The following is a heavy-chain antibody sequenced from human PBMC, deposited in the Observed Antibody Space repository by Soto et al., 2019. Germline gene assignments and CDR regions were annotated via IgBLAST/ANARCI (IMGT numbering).Heavy chain of an antibody. V-gene: IGHV4-34*01. CDR2: VTHSGDT. CDR1: GGSFSDYY. CDR3: TSPKGYSGYDLFY. Sequence: QVQLQQWGAGLLKPSETLSLTCAVYGGSFSDYYWRWIRQPPGKGLEWIGEVTHSGDTNYNPSLRSRVTISIDTSKNQCSLRLSSVTAADTAVYYCTSPKGYSGYDLFYWGQGTLVTVSS. J-gene: IGHJ4*02. D-gene: IGHD5-12*01.